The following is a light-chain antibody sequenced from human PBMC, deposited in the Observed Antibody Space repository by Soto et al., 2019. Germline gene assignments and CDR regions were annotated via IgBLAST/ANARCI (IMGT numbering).Light chain of an antibody. J-gene: IGKJ3*01. Sequence: EIVLTQSPDTLSLSPGERATLFCRASQTLSINSLAWYQQKPGQAPRLLIYAASTRHTGIPDRFNGSGSGTDFALTINRLEPADFAVYFCQQYDGAPLTFGPGTKVDIK. CDR2: AAS. CDR3: QQYDGAPLT. CDR1: QTLSINS. V-gene: IGKV3-20*01.